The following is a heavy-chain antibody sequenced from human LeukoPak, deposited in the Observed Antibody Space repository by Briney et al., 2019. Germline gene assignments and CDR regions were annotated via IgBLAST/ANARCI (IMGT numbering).Heavy chain of an antibody. V-gene: IGHV4-59*01. J-gene: IGHJ3*02. CDR2: IYYSGST. D-gene: IGHD3-10*01. CDR1: GGSISSYY. CDR3: ARDGGITMVRGVDRAFDI. Sequence: PSETLSLTCTVSGGSISSYYWSWIRQPPGKGLEWIGYIYYSGSTNYNPSLKSRVTISVDTSKNQFSLKPSSVTAADTAVYYCARDGGITMVRGVDRAFDIWGQGTMVTVSS.